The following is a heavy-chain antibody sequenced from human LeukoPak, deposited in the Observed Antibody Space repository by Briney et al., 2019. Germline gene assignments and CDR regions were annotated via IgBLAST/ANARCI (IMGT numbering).Heavy chain of an antibody. Sequence: KPSQTLSLTCTVSGGSITSGDYYWSWIRQHPGKGLEWIGYIHHSGSKYYNPSLQSRLTISVDTSKNQFSLKLSSVTAADTAVYYCARDGAWGQGTLVTVSS. J-gene: IGHJ4*02. V-gene: IGHV4-31*03. CDR2: IHHSGSK. CDR1: GGSITSGDYY. CDR3: ARDGA.